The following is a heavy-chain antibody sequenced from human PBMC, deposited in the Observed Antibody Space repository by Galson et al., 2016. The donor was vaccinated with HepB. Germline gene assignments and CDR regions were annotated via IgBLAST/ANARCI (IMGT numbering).Heavy chain of an antibody. CDR3: AKDFWDLRGGHYYYGMDF. D-gene: IGHD3-3*01. CDR1: GFIFTNYG. CDR2: ISYDGGNK. Sequence: SLRLSCAASGFIFTNYGMHWARQAPGKGLEWVAVISYDGGNKYYADSVKGRFTTSRDNSEKTVYLQMNSLRGEDTAVYYCAKDFWDLRGGHYYYGMDFWGQRTTVTVSS. V-gene: IGHV3-30*18. J-gene: IGHJ6*01.